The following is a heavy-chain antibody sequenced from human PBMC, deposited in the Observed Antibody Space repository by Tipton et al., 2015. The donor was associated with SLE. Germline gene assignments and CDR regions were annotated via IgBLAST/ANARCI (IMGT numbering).Heavy chain of an antibody. CDR3: ARGGGPRGYYFDS. CDR2: IYYSGST. CDR1: GGSISSSSYY. D-gene: IGHD3-16*01. Sequence: TLSLTCTVSGGSISSSSYYWGWIRQPPGKGLEWIGSIYYSGSTTYNPSLKSRVTISVDTSKNQVSLSLRSVTAADTAVYYCARGGGPRGYYFDSWGQGTLVTVSS. J-gene: IGHJ4*02. V-gene: IGHV4-39*07.